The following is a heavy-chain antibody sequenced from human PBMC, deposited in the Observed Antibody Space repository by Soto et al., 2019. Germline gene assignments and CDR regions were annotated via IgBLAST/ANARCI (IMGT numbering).Heavy chain of an antibody. CDR3: ARGYCTTSICDPWFDP. D-gene: IGHD2-8*01. CDR1: GYTFTTFW. J-gene: IGHJ5*02. Sequence: PGESLKISCMGSGYTFTTFWLGWVRQMPGEGLEWMGIIYPGDSDVRYSPSFQGQVTISVDKSISTAYLQWSSLKASDSAMYYCARGYCTTSICDPWFDPWGQGTLVTVSS. CDR2: IYPGDSDV. V-gene: IGHV5-51*01.